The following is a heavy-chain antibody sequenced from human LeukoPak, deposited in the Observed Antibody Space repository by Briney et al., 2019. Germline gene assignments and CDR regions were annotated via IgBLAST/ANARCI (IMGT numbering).Heavy chain of an antibody. CDR2: ISSSGSTI. CDR3: ARHKMVRGIGYYYYMDV. J-gene: IGHJ6*03. V-gene: IGHV3-48*03. CDR1: GFTFSSYE. Sequence: GGSLRLSCAASGFTFSSYEMNWVRQAPGKGLEWVSYISSSGSTIYYADSVKGRFTISRDNAKNSLYLQMNSLRAEDTAVFYCARHKMVRGIGYYYYMDVWGKGTTVTISS. D-gene: IGHD3-10*01.